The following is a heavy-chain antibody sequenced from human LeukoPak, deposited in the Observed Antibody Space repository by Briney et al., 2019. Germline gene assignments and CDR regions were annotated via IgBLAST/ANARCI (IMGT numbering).Heavy chain of an antibody. CDR2: IIPIFGTA. D-gene: IGHD2-21*02. J-gene: IGHJ1*01. CDR3: ASDCGGDCYPPAEYSQH. CDR1: GGTFSSYA. Sequence: SVKVSCKASGGTFSSYAISWVRQAPGQGLEWMGGIIPIFGTANYAQKFQGRVTITADKSTSTAYMELSSLRSEDTAVYYCASDCGGDCYPPAEYSQHWGQGTLVTVSS. V-gene: IGHV1-69*06.